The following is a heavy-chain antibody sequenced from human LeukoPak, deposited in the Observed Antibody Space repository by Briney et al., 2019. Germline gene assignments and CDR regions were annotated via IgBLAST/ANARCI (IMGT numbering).Heavy chain of an antibody. V-gene: IGHV3-53*01. Sequence: GGSLGLSCADSGLTVSSNYMSWVRQAPGKGLEWVSVIYSGGNTYYADSVKGRFTISRDNSKNTLYLQMNSLRVEDTAVYYCARDGPFGYRWGQGTLVTVSS. CDR3: ARDGPFGYR. CDR1: GLTVSSNY. D-gene: IGHD3-10*01. CDR2: IYSGGNT. J-gene: IGHJ4*02.